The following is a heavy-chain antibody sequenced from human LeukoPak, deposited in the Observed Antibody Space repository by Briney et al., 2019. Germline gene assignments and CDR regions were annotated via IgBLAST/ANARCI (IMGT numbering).Heavy chain of an antibody. CDR3: ARDPRIAAAGTRPWCFDL. CDR1: GGSISSGGYY. Sequence: SQTLSLTCTVSGGSISSGGYYWSWIRQHPGTGLEWIGYIYYSGSTYYNPSLKSRVTISVDTSKNQFSLKLSSVTAADTAVYYCARDPRIAAAGTRPWCFDLWGRGTLVTVSS. CDR2: IYYSGST. D-gene: IGHD6-13*01. J-gene: IGHJ2*01. V-gene: IGHV4-31*03.